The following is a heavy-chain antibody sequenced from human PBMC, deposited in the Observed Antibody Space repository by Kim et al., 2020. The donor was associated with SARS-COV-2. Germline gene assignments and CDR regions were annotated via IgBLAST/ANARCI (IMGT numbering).Heavy chain of an antibody. J-gene: IGHJ5*02. V-gene: IGHV4-39*01. CDR1: GDSISSSTYY. CDR2: IYYSGST. Sequence: SETLSLTCTVSGDSISSSTYYWGWIRQPPGKGLEWIGSIYYSGSTFYNPTLKSRVTISVDTSKNQFSLKLSSVTAADTAIYYCARGRLHPNWFYPWGQGTLVTVSS. D-gene: IGHD2-21*01. CDR3: ARGRLHPNWFYP.